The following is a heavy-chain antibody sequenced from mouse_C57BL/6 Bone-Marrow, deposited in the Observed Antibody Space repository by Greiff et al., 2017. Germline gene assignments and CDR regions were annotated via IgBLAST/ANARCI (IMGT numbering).Heavy chain of an antibody. D-gene: IGHD3-2*02. CDR2: IHPNSGST. CDR1: GYTFTSYW. V-gene: IGHV1-64*01. CDR3: ASEGGIRQLRLSFAY. Sequence: QVQLQQPGAELVKPGASVKLSCKASGYTFTSYWMHWVKQRPGQGLEWIGMIHPNSGSTNYNEKFNSKATLTVDKSSSTAYMQLSSLTSEYSAVYYCASEGGIRQLRLSFAYWGQGTLVTVSA. J-gene: IGHJ3*01.